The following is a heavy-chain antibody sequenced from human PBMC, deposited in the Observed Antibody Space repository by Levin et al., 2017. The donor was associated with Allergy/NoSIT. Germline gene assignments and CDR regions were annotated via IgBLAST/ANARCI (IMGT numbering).Heavy chain of an antibody. V-gene: IGHV1-46*01. CDR2: INPSGGST. CDR3: ARETIYYDSSGYSGRGWFDP. J-gene: IGHJ5*02. Sequence: ASVKVSCKASGYTFTSYYMHWVRQAPGQGLEWMGIINPSGGSTSYAQKFQGRVTMTRDTSTSTVYMELSSLRSEDTAVYYCARETIYYDSSGYSGRGWFDPWGQGTLVTVSS. D-gene: IGHD3-22*01. CDR1: GYTFTSYY.